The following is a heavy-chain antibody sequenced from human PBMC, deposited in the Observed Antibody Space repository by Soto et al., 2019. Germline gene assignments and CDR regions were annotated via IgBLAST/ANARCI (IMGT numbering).Heavy chain of an antibody. CDR3: ASDRDTTVSGVVGCFDT. J-gene: IGHJ5*02. V-gene: IGHV3-23*01. CDR2: VSTGGDTT. Sequence: EVQLLDSGGDLVQPGGSLRLSCAASGFNFTRYALPWVRQAPGKGLEWVSSVSTGGDTTYYAKSVRGRFTISRDNSKNIVYLQMNSLRTDDTAIYYCASDRDTTVSGVVGCFDTGGEGTVVIVSS. CDR1: GFNFTRYA. D-gene: IGHD3-3*01.